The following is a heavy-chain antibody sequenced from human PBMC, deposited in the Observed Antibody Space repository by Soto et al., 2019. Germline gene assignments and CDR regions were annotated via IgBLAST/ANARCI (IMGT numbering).Heavy chain of an antibody. Sequence: WETLSVDWSVWSAETNGTSWTWIRQPPGTGLEWIGEINHSGSTNYNPSLKSRVTISVDTSKNQFSLKLTSVTAADTAVYYCARDKITGLFDYWGRGTLVTGS. CDR3: ARDKITGLFDY. J-gene: IGHJ4*02. CDR1: SAETNGTS. CDR2: INHSGST. D-gene: IGHD2-8*02. V-gene: IGHV4-34*01.